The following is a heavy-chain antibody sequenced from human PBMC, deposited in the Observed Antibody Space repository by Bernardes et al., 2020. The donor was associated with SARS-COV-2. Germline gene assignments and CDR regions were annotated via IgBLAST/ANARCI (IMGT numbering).Heavy chain of an antibody. D-gene: IGHD1-26*01. V-gene: IGHV1-2*06. CDR3: AKGAGASGTYYSPYYFDY. Sequence: ASVKVSCKASGYTFTGYFIYWVRQAPGQGLEWMGRINPSSGETYSAQKFQGRVTMTRDTSISTAYLELSTLRSDDTAIYYCAKGAGASGTYYSPYYFDYWGQGTLVTVSS. J-gene: IGHJ4*02. CDR2: INPSSGET. CDR1: GYTFTGYF.